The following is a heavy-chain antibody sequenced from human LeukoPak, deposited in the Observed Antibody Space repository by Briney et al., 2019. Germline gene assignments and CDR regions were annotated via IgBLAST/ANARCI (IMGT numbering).Heavy chain of an antibody. CDR2: ISYRGTSI. J-gene: IGHJ6*03. CDR3: ARSELGYNYHYMDV. D-gene: IGHD3-10*01. Sequence: GSLRLSCAASGFTFSSYEMNWVRQAPGKGLEWVSYISYRGTSIDYADSVKGRFTISRDNAKNSLYLQMNSLRAEDTAVYYCARSELGYNYHYMDVWGKGTTVTISS. CDR1: GFTFSSYE. V-gene: IGHV3-48*03.